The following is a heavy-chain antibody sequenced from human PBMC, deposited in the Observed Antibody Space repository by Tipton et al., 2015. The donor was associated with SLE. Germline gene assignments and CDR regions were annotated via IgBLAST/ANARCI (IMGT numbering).Heavy chain of an antibody. V-gene: IGHV3-66*01. CDR3: ARDSAPIVVVVAARVAGYFQH. D-gene: IGHD2-15*01. J-gene: IGHJ1*01. CDR2: IYSGGST. Sequence: SLRLSCAASGFTVSSNYMSWVRQTPGKGLEWVSVIYSGGSTYYADSVKGRFTISRDNSKNTLYLQMNSLRAEDTAVYYCARDSAPIVVVVAARVAGYFQHWGQGTLVTVSS. CDR1: GFTVSSNY.